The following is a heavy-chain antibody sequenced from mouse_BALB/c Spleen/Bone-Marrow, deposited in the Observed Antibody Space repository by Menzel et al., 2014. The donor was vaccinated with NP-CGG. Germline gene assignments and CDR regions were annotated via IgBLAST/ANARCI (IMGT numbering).Heavy chain of an antibody. V-gene: IGHV14-3*02. CDR1: GFNIKDTY. CDR3: ARCEYYAMDY. J-gene: IGHJ4*01. CDR2: IDPANGNT. Sequence: EVKLQESGAELVKPGASVKLSCTASGFNIKDTYIHWVKQRPEQGLEWIGRIDPANGNTKYDPKFQGKATITADTSSNTAYLQLSSLTSEDTAVYYCARCEYYAMDYWGQGTSGTVSS.